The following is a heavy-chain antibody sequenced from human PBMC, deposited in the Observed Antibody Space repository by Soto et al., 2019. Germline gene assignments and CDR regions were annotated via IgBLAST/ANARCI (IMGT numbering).Heavy chain of an antibody. D-gene: IGHD6-19*01. CDR1: AFSFSNYV. CDR2: ISASGDGT. CDR3: AKRGDSSGWFWST. V-gene: IGHV3-23*01. Sequence: ESGGDLVQPGGSLRLSCAASAFSFSNYVMSWVRQAQGKGLEWVSSISASGDGTYYADFVKGRFTISRDNSKNTLYLQMSSLKAEDTALYYCAKRGDSSGWFWSTWGQGTLVTVSS. J-gene: IGHJ5*02.